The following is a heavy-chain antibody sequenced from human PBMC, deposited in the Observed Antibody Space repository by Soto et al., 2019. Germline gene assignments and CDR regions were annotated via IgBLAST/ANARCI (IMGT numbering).Heavy chain of an antibody. Sequence: ASVKVSCKASGYTFTSYGISWVRQAPGQGLEWMGWISAYNGNTNYAQKLQGRVTMATDTSTSTAYMELRSLRSDDTAVYYCARFYYGSGSLYYYYYMDVWGKGTTVTVSS. D-gene: IGHD3-10*01. V-gene: IGHV1-18*01. CDR3: ARFYYGSGSLYYYYYMDV. CDR2: ISAYNGNT. CDR1: GYTFTSYG. J-gene: IGHJ6*03.